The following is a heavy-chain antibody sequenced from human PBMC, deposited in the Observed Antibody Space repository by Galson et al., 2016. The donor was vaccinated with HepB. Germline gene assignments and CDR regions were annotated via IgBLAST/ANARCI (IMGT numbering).Heavy chain of an antibody. J-gene: IGHJ3*02. V-gene: IGHV1-45*02. CDR1: GYSFTYRY. D-gene: IGHD3-16*01. CDR3: ASSSYHDINDSFDI. CDR2: ITPFNGNT. Sequence: SVKVSCKASGYSFTYRYLYWLQQAPGQALEWVGWITPFNGNTNYAQKFQDRVTITTDRSMSTAYMELSSLRSEDTAIYYCASSSYHDINDSFDIWGQGTMVTVSS.